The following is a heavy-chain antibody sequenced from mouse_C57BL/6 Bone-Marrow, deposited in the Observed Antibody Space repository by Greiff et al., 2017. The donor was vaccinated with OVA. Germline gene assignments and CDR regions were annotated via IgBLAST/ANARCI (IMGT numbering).Heavy chain of an antibody. CDR3: ARTPDYYGSSSWYFDV. J-gene: IGHJ1*03. D-gene: IGHD1-1*01. V-gene: IGHV1-18*01. CDR1: GYTFTDYN. Sequence: EVQLQQSGPELVKPGASVKIPCKASGYTFTDYNMDWVKQSHGKSLEWIGDINPNNGGTIYNQKFKGKATLTVDTSSSTAYMELRSLTSEDTAVYYCARTPDYYGSSSWYFDVWGTGTTVTVSS. CDR2: INPNNGGT.